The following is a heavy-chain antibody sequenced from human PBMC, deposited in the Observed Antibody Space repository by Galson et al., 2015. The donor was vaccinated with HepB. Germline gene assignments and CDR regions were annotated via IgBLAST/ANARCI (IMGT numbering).Heavy chain of an antibody. CDR1: GFTFSSYA. CDR2: ISGSGGST. D-gene: IGHD6-19*01. J-gene: IGHJ4*02. Sequence: SLRLSCAASGFTFSSYAMSWVRQAPGKGLEWVSAISGSGGSTYYADSVKGRFTISRDNSKNTLYLQMNSLRAEDTAVYYCAKDCGRHSSGWYRDAFDYWGQGTLVTVSS. CDR3: AKDCGRHSSGWYRDAFDY. V-gene: IGHV3-23*01.